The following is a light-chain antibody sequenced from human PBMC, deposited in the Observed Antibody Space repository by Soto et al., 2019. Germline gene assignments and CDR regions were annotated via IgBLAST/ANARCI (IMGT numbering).Light chain of an antibody. CDR3: QTWDTGIRV. CDR1: SGHSNYV. V-gene: IGLV4-69*01. Sequence: QLVPTQSPSASASLGASVKLTCTLSSGHSNYVIAWHQQQPEKGPRYLMKLNSDGSHRKGDGIPDRFSGSSSGAERYLTISSLQSEDEADYYCQTWDTGIRVFGGGTKVTVL. CDR2: LNSDGSH. J-gene: IGLJ2*01.